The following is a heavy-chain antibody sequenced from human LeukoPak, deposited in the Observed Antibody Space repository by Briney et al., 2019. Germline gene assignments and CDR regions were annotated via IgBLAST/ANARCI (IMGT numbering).Heavy chain of an antibody. CDR1: GGSITSISYY. J-gene: IGHJ4*02. V-gene: IGHV4-39*01. CDR2: IYYSGST. Sequence: SETLSLTPTVSGGSITSISYYWVWIRQPPGKGLEWIGSIYYSGSTYYNPSLKSRVTISIYTSKNESSLELSSVTAADTAVYYCSRLVVNFNYWGQGTLVTVSS. D-gene: IGHD3-16*02. CDR3: SRLVVNFNY.